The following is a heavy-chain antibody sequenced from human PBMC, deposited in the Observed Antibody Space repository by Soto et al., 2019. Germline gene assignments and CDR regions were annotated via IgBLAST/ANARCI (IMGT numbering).Heavy chain of an antibody. V-gene: IGHV4-59*01. CDR2: IYYSGST. CDR1: GGSISSYY. J-gene: IGHJ4*02. CDR3: ARDYYGSGSYPSD. D-gene: IGHD3-10*01. Sequence: SETLSLTCTVSGGSISSYYWSWIRQPPGKGLEWIGYIYYSGSTNYNPSLKSRVTISVDTSKNQFSLKLSSVTAADTAVYYCARDYYGSGSYPSDWGQGTLVTVSS.